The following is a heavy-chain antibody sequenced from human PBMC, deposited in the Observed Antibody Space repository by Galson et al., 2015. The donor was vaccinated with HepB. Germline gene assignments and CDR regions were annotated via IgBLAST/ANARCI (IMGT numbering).Heavy chain of an antibody. CDR2: INPSGGST. Sequence: SVKVSCKASGSTFTSYYMHWVRQAPGQGLEWMGIINPSGGSTSYAQKFQGRVTMTRDTSTSTVYMELSSLRSEDTAVYYCARAGALGFGELGYYFDYWGQGTLVTVSS. V-gene: IGHV1-46*01. CDR1: GSTFTSYY. CDR3: ARAGALGFGELGYYFDY. D-gene: IGHD3-10*01. J-gene: IGHJ4*02.